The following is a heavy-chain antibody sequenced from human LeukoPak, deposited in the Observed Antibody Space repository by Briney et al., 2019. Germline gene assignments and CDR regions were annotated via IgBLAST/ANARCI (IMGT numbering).Heavy chain of an antibody. J-gene: IGHJ4*02. V-gene: IGHV3-48*03. CDR3: VRGRLLRSTKYFDY. D-gene: IGHD2-21*02. CDR2: INGGATTT. CDR1: GFTVNKYE. Sequence: GGSLRLSCAASGFTVNKYEIHWVRQAPGKGLEWVSYINGGATTTNYADSVWGRFTISRDDAQNSVHLQMNSLRDEDTAVYYCVRGRLLRSTKYFDYWGQGALVTVSS.